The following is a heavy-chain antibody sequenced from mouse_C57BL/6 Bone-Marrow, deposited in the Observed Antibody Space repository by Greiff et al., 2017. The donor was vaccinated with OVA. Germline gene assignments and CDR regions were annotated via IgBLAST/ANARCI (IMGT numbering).Heavy chain of an antibody. Sequence: VQLQQSGAELVRPGASVKLSCKASGYTFTDYYINGVKQRPGQGLEWIARIYPGSGNTYYNEKFKGKATLTADKSSSTAYMQLSSLTSEDSAVYFCARWNSSGYYFDYWGKGTTLTVSS. CDR2: IYPGSGNT. D-gene: IGHD3-2*02. J-gene: IGHJ2*01. V-gene: IGHV1-76*01. CDR1: GYTFTDYY. CDR3: ARWNSSGYYFDY.